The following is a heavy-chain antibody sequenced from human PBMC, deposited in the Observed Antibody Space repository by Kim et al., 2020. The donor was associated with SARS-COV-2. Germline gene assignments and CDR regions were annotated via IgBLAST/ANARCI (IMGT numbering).Heavy chain of an antibody. CDR1: GYTFTNYY. V-gene: IGHV1-46*01. CDR3: ARDSAGYYYGMDV. CDR2: ISPSDGNT. D-gene: IGHD3-22*01. Sequence: ASVKVSCRSSGYTFTNYYIQWVRQAPGQGLEWMGIISPSDGNTSYAQKFRGRVAMTRDTSTSTVYMEVSSLRFEDTAVYYCARDSAGYYYGMDVWGHGPT. J-gene: IGHJ6*02.